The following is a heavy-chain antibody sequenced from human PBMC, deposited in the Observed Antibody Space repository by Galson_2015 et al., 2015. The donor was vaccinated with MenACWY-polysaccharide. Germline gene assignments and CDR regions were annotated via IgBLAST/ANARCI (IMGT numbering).Heavy chain of an antibody. CDR3: ARGASWFFDAFDI. V-gene: IGHV3-21*01. CDR1: GFTFSSYS. Sequence: SLRLSCAASGFTFSSYSMNWVRQAPGKGLEWVSSISSSSSYIYYADSVKGRFTISRDNAKNSLYLQMNSLRAEDTAVYYCARGASWFFDAFDIWGQGTMVTVSS. J-gene: IGHJ3*02. D-gene: IGHD6-13*01. CDR2: ISSSSSYI.